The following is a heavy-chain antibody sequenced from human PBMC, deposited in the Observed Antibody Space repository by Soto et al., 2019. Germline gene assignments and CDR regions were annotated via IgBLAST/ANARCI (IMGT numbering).Heavy chain of an antibody. V-gene: IGHV4-39*01. CDR1: GRTFSINADF. J-gene: IGHJ4*02. D-gene: IGHD2-21*01. CDR2: IDNGGNT. Sequence: XETLSLTCTVAGRTFSINADFWYLAWIRQPPGKGLEWIGSIDNGGNTYYNPPLKSRVIISADTSKNQFSLSLNSVTAADTAVYYCVKRSLPVDPTWGQGILVTVS. CDR3: VKRSLPVDPT.